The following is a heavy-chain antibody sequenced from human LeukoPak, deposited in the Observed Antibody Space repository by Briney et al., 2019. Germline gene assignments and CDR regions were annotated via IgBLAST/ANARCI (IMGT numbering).Heavy chain of an antibody. J-gene: IGHJ4*02. Sequence: ASVKVSCKASGYTFTSYYMHWVRQATGQGLEWMGIINPSGGSTSYAQKFQGRVTMTRDTSTSTVYMELSSLRSEDTAVYHCARVYPSGSYDYWGQGTLVTVSS. CDR1: GYTFTSYY. D-gene: IGHD1-26*01. CDR2: INPSGGST. CDR3: ARVYPSGSYDY. V-gene: IGHV1-46*01.